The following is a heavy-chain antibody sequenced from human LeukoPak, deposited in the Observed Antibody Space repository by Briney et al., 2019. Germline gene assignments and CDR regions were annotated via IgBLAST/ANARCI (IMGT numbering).Heavy chain of an antibody. Sequence: GASVKVSCKASGGTFSSYAISWVRQAPGQGLEWMGKISPSAAGTVYAQKFQGGVTMTWDMSTSTVYMELSSLRSEDTAVYYCTREALSGMYFFDYWGQGTLVTVS. J-gene: IGHJ4*02. V-gene: IGHV1-46*01. CDR3: TREALSGMYFFDY. D-gene: IGHD1-26*01. CDR2: ISPSAAGT. CDR1: GGTFSSYA.